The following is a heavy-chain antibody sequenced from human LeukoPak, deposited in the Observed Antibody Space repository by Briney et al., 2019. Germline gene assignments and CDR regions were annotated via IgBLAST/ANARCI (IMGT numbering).Heavy chain of an antibody. D-gene: IGHD5-12*01. V-gene: IGHV3-30*18. CDR3: AKDTSSGYDLTFDY. Sequence: GGSLRLSCAASGFTFSSYGMHWVRQAPGKGLEWVAVISYDGSNKYYADSVKGRFTISRDNSKNTLYLQMNSLRAEDTAVYYCAKDTSSGYDLTFDYWGQGTLVTVSS. CDR1: GFTFSSYG. CDR2: ISYDGSNK. J-gene: IGHJ4*02.